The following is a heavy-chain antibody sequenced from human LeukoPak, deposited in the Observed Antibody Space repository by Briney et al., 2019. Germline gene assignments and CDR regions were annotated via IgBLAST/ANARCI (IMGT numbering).Heavy chain of an antibody. CDR1: GFTFSSYG. CDR3: ATYSSLNRREFQY. Sequence: GGSLRLSCAASGFTFSSYGMHWVRQAPGKGLEWVAFIRYDGSNKYYADSVKGRFTISRDNAKNSLYLQMNSLRAEDTVVYYCATYSSLNRREFQYWGQGTLLTVSS. J-gene: IGHJ1*01. V-gene: IGHV3-30*02. D-gene: IGHD3-22*01. CDR2: IRYDGSNK.